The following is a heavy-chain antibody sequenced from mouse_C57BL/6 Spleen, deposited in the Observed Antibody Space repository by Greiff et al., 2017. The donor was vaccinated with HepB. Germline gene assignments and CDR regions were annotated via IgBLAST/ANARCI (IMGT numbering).Heavy chain of an antibody. CDR3: ARDYSNYGPFDY. CDR2: ISDGGSYT. V-gene: IGHV5-4*01. Sequence: EVQLVESGGGLVKPGGSLKLSCAASGFTFSSYAMSWVRQTPEKRLEWVATISDGGSYTYYPDNVKGRFTISRDNAKNNLYLQMSHLKSEDTAMYYCARDYSNYGPFDYWSQGTTLTVSS. D-gene: IGHD2-5*01. J-gene: IGHJ2*01. CDR1: GFTFSSYA.